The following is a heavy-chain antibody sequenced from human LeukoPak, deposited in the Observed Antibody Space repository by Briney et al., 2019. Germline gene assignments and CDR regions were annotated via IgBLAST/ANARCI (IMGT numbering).Heavy chain of an antibody. D-gene: IGHD6-13*01. Sequence: GGSLRLSCAASGFTFSSYAVGWVRQAPGKGLEWVSLISGSGGTTYYADSVKGRFTISRDNSKNTLYLRMNSLRAEDTAVYYCAKGGQYSSSWYNYWGQGTLVTVSS. J-gene: IGHJ4*02. CDR2: ISGSGGTT. CDR3: AKGGQYSSSWYNY. V-gene: IGHV3-23*01. CDR1: GFTFSSYA.